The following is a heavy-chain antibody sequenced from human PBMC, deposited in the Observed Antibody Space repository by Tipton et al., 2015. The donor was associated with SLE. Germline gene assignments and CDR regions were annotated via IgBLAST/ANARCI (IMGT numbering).Heavy chain of an antibody. CDR2: IYTSGST. CDR1: GGSISSGSYY. CDR3: ARQRVSYYDSSGYYYVDAFDI. D-gene: IGHD3-22*01. Sequence: TLSLTCTVSGGSISSGSYYWSWIRQPAGKGLEWIGRIYTSGSTNYNPSLKSRVTMSVDTSKNQFSLKLSSVTAADTAVYYCARQRVSYYDSSGYYYVDAFDIWGQGTMVTVSS. V-gene: IGHV4-61*02. J-gene: IGHJ3*02.